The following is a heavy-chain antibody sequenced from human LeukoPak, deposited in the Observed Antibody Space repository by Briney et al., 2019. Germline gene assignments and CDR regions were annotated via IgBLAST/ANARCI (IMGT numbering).Heavy chain of an antibody. Sequence: GASVKVSCKASGYTFSSYDINWVRQATGQGLEWMGWMNPNSGNTGYAQNFQGRVTMTRNTSINTAYMELSSLRPGDTAVYFCAKASNYYYYYALDVWGQGTTVTVSS. V-gene: IGHV1-8*01. D-gene: IGHD4-11*01. CDR2: MNPNSGNT. CDR1: GYTFSSYD. CDR3: AKASNYYYYYALDV. J-gene: IGHJ6*02.